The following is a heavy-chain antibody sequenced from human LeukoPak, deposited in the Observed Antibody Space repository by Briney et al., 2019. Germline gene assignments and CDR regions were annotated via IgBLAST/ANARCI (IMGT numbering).Heavy chain of an antibody. Sequence: ASVKVSCKASGYTFTNYAITWVRQAPGQGLEWMGWISGNNGNTNYAQNVQGRVTITADKSTSTAYMELSSLRSEDTAVYYCARGVGATPALSYWGQGTLVTVSS. V-gene: IGHV1-18*01. CDR3: ARGVGATPALSY. CDR2: ISGNNGNT. J-gene: IGHJ4*02. CDR1: GYTFTNYA. D-gene: IGHD1-26*01.